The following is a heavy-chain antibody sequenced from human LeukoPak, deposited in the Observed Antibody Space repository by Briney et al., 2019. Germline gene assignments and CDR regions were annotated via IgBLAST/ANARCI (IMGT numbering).Heavy chain of an antibody. J-gene: IGHJ4*02. D-gene: IGHD3-3*01. V-gene: IGHV4-61*01. CDR1: GASISSTSYY. CDR2: IYYSGST. CDR3: AKELNKFGGYFGVTDY. Sequence: SDTLSLTCTVSGASISSTSYYWSWIRQPPGKGLEWIGYIYYSGSTNYNPSLKSRVTISVDTSKNQFSLKLSSVTAADTAVYYCAKELNKFGGYFGVTDYWGQGTLATVSS.